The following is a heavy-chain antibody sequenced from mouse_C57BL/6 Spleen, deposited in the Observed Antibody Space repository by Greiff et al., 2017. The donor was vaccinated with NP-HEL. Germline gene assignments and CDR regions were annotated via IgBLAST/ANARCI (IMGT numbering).Heavy chain of an antibody. Sequence: EVKLQESGGGLVQPGGSMKLSCVASGFTFSNYWMNWVRQSPEKGLQWVAQIRLKSDNYATHYAESVKGRFTISRDDSKSSVYLQMNNLRAEDTGIYYCTAPTWAFENFDYWGQGTTLTVSS. J-gene: IGHJ2*01. CDR3: TAPTWAFENFDY. CDR1: GFTFSNYW. V-gene: IGHV6-3*01. CDR2: IRLKSDNYAT. D-gene: IGHD4-1*02.